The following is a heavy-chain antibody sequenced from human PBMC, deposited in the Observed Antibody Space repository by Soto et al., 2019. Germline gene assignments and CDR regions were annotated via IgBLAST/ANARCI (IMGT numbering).Heavy chain of an antibody. CDR1: GFTVSSNY. D-gene: IGHD1-1*01. CDR2: LYSGGNT. J-gene: IGHJ6*03. Sequence: VQLVESGGGLVQPGGSLRLSCAASGFTVSSNYMSWVRQPPGKGLEWVSVLYSGGNTYYADSVKGRFTISRHNSKNTLYLQMNSLRAEDTAVYYCARHANDYYYYMDVWGNGTTVTVSS. V-gene: IGHV3-53*04. CDR3: ARHANDYYYYMDV.